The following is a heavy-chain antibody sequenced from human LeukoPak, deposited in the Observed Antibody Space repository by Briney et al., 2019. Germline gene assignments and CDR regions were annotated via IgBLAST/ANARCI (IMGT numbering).Heavy chain of an antibody. CDR2: ISGALNST. V-gene: IGHV3-23*01. CDR3: VKGGQLGY. J-gene: IGHJ4*02. CDR1: GFTFRNHA. D-gene: IGHD1-1*01. Sequence: GGSLRPSCAASGFTFRNHAMTWVRQAPGKGLEWVSAISGALNSTYYIDSVKGRFTISRDNSKNTEYLQMNSLRAEDTAIYYCVKGGQLGYWGQGNLVTVSS.